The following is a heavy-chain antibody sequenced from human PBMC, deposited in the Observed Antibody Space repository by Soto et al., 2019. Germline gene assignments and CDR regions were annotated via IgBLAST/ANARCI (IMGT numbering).Heavy chain of an antibody. CDR3: ARDRAFGGVIVYDFVHY. D-gene: IGHD3-16*02. Sequence: EVQLVESGGGLVKPGGSLRLSCAASGFTFSSYSMNWVHQAPGKGLEWVSSISSSSSYIYYADSVKGRFTISRDNAKNSLYLQMNSLRAEDMAVYYCARDRAFGGVIVYDFVHYWGQGTLVTVSS. J-gene: IGHJ4*02. CDR2: ISSSSSYI. CDR1: GFTFSSYS. V-gene: IGHV3-21*01.